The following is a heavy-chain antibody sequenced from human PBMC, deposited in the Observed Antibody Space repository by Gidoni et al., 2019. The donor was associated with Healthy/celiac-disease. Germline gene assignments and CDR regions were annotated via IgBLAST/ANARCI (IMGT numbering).Heavy chain of an antibody. CDR1: GFTFSSYG. CDR3: AKVTWELGGFDY. V-gene: IGHV3-30*02. Sequence: QVQLVESGGGVVQPGGSLRLSCAASGFTFSSYGMHWVRQAPGKGLEWVAFIRYDGSNKYYADSVKGRFTISRDNSKNTLYLQMNSLRAEDTAVYYCAKVTWELGGFDYWGQGTLVTVSS. D-gene: IGHD1-26*01. J-gene: IGHJ4*02. CDR2: IRYDGSNK.